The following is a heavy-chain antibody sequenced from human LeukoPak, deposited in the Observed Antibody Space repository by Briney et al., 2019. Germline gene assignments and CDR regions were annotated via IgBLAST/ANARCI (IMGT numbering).Heavy chain of an antibody. J-gene: IGHJ3*02. V-gene: IGHV3-7*04. D-gene: IGHD6-19*01. CDR1: GFTFSSFL. CDR2: IKQDGSEI. Sequence: GGSLRFSCAVSGFTFSSFLMSWVRQAPGKGLEWVASIKQDGSEIQDVDSVKGRFTISRDNAKNSLYLQMNSLRVEDTAVYYCARVAVTATGAFDIWGQGKRTTVSS. CDR3: ARVAVTATGAFDI.